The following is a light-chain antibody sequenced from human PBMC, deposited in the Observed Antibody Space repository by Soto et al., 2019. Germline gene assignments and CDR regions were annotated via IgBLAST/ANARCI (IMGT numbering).Light chain of an antibody. J-gene: IGKJ3*01. Sequence: EIVMTQCPATLSVSPGERATLACRARQSVSSSYLAWYQQKPGQAPRLLIYGASSRATGIPDRFSGSGSGTAFTLTISSLEPEDFAVYYCQQFVGSPPSFGPGTKVDI. CDR3: QQFVGSPPS. CDR1: QSVSSSY. V-gene: IGKV3-20*01. CDR2: GAS.